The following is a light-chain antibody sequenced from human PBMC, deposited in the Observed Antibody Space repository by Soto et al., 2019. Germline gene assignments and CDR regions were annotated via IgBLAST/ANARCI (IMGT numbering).Light chain of an antibody. CDR2: GNS. CDR3: QSYDSSLRYV. Sequence: QSVLTQPPSVSGAPGQRVTISCTGSSSNIGAGYDVHWYQQLPGTAPKLLIYGNSNRPSGVPDRFSGSKSGTSASLAITGLQAEDEADYYCQSYDSSLRYVFGTGTKPPS. V-gene: IGLV1-40*01. J-gene: IGLJ1*01. CDR1: SSNIGAGYD.